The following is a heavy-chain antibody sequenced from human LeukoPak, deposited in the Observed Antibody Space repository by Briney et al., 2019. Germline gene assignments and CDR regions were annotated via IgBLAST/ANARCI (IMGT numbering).Heavy chain of an antibody. Sequence: GESLKISCKGSGYSLTSYWIGWVRQMPGKGLEWMGIIYPGDSDTRYSPSFQGQVTISADKSISTAYLQWSSLKAADTAMYYCARQRYGSGSNFDYWGQGTLVTVSS. CDR1: GYSLTSYW. CDR2: IYPGDSDT. D-gene: IGHD3-10*01. V-gene: IGHV5-51*01. CDR3: ARQRYGSGSNFDY. J-gene: IGHJ4*02.